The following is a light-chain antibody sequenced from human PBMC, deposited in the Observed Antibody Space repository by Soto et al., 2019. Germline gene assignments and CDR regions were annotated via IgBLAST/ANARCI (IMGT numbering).Light chain of an antibody. V-gene: IGLV2-14*01. J-gene: IGLJ1*01. Sequence: QSALTQPASVSGSPGQSITISCTGTNSDVGGYNYVSWYQQYPGKAPKLMIYEVSNRPSGVSHRFSGSKSGDTASLTISGLQAEDEADYCCSSYTTNALYVFGTGTNVTVL. CDR2: EVS. CDR3: SSYTTNALYV. CDR1: NSDVGGYNY.